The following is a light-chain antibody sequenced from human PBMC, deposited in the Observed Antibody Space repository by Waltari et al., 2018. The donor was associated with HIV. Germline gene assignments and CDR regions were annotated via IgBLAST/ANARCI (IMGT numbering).Light chain of an antibody. J-gene: IGLJ2*01. CDR3: AAWDDSLNGRV. V-gene: IGLV1-44*01. CDR2: NNN. Sequence: QSVLTQPPSASGTPGQRVTIFCSGSSSNIGSNTLNWYQHLPGTAPKLLIYNNNQRPSGFPERFSGSKSGTSAALAISGLQSEDEADYYCAAWDDSLNGRVFGGGTKLTVL. CDR1: SSNIGSNT.